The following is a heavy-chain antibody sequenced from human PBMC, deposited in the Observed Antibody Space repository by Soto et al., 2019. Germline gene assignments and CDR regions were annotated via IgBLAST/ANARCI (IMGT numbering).Heavy chain of an antibody. V-gene: IGHV3-48*04. D-gene: IGHD3-10*01. CDR1: GFSFSFDA. Sequence: EVHLVASGGGLGQPRGSLRLSCAASGFSFSFDAMNWVRQAPGKGLEWLSHITPTSDITIYEDSVKDRFTISRDSAKKSLYLQLNSLRVEDTAVYYCWKQGGSGQLNYWGQGTLVTVSS. J-gene: IGHJ4*02. CDR2: ITPTSDIT. CDR3: WKQGGSGQLNY.